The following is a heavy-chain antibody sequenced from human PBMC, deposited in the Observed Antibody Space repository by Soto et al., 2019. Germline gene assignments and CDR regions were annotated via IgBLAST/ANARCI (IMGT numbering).Heavy chain of an antibody. CDR3: ARNPYYYSGMDV. CDR1: GFSLSTSGMR. J-gene: IGHJ6*02. V-gene: IGHV2-70*04. Sequence: SGPTLVNPTQTLTLTCTFSGFSLSTSGMRVSWIRQPPGKALEWLARIDWDDDKFYSTSLKTRLTISKDTSKNQVVLTMTNMDPVDTATYYCARNPYYYSGMDVWGQGTTVTVSS. CDR2: IDWDDDK.